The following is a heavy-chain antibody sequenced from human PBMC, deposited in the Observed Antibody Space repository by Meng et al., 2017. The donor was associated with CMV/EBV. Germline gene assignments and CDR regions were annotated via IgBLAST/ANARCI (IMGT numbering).Heavy chain of an antibody. V-gene: IGHV1-8*01. CDR3: SRNPVVPAAMAHTPPENWFDP. CDR1: TSYA. CDR2: MNPNSGNT. J-gene: IGHJ5*02. Sequence: TSYAHNWVRKYTGQELGWMGWMNPNSGNTGDAQNFQGRVTMTRNTSIITAYMELRSLSSEDTAVYYCSRNPVVPAAMAHTPPENWFDPWGQGTLVTVSS. D-gene: IGHD2-2*01.